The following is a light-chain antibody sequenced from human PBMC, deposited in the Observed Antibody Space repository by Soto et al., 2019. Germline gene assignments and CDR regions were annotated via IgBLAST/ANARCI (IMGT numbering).Light chain of an antibody. CDR2: DVT. CDR3: CSYGGSYTLV. CDR1: SSDVGGYNY. V-gene: IGLV2-11*01. J-gene: IGLJ2*01. Sequence: QSVLTQPRSVSGSPGQSVTISCTGTSSDVGGYNYVSWYQQHPGKAPQLMIYDVTKRPSGVPDRFSGSKSANTASLTISGLQAEDEADYYCCSYGGSYTLVFGGGTKVTVL.